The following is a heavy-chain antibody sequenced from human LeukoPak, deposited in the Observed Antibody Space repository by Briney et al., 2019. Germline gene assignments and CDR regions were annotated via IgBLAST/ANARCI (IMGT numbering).Heavy chain of an antibody. CDR1: GFTFSSYG. V-gene: IGHV3-30*02. J-gene: IGHJ4*02. D-gene: IGHD6-13*01. Sequence: RSGGSVRLSCAASGFTFSSYGMHWVRQAPGKGLEWVAFIPSDGSHKDYTGSVKDRFTISRDNSKYMLYLQMNSLRPDDTAVYYCAKTRNLAAAGYFDSWGQGTLVTVSS. CDR2: IPSDGSHK. CDR3: AKTRNLAAAGYFDS.